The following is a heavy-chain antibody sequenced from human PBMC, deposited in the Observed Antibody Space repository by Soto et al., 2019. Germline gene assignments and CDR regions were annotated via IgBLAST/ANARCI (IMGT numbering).Heavy chain of an antibody. D-gene: IGHD3-22*01. V-gene: IGHV1-69*01. J-gene: IGHJ5*02. CDR3: ARGTRETRGYYYDSSGYYYGWFDP. CDR2: IIPIFGRA. CDR1: GGTFSSYA. Sequence: QVQLVQSGAEVKKPGSSVKVSCKASGGTFSSYAISWVRQAPGQGLEWMGGIIPIFGRANYAQKFQGRVTITADESTSTAYMELSSLRSEDTAVYYCARGTRETRGYYYDSSGYYYGWFDPWGQGTLVTVSS.